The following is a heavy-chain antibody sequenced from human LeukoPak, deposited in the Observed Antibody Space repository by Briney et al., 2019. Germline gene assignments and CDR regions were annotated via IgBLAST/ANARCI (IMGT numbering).Heavy chain of an antibody. CDR1: GFTFDDYA. CDR3: AKAKYGTHYYFDY. CDR2: RSWNSGSI. V-gene: IGHV3-9*01. Sequence: GRSLRLSCAASGFTFDDYAMHWVRQAQGKGLDWVSVRSWNSGSIGYSNSVKGRLTISRDNAKNSLYLQMNSLRAEDTALYYCAKAKYGTHYYFDYWGQGTLVTVSS. D-gene: IGHD2/OR15-2a*01. J-gene: IGHJ4*02.